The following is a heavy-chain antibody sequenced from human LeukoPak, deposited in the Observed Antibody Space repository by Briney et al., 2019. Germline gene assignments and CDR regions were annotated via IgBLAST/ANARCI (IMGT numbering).Heavy chain of an antibody. J-gene: IGHJ4*02. CDR3: AREGGGTVAGTFDN. Sequence: GGSLRLSCAASGFTFRTSGMHWVRQAPGKGLEWVAFIQYHGRDKYYAHSVKGRFTISRDNSKNTRYMEVNSLRAEDTAVYYCAREGGGTVAGTFDNWGQGTLVTVSS. V-gene: IGHV3-30*02. CDR2: IQYHGRDK. CDR1: GFTFRTSG. D-gene: IGHD6-19*01.